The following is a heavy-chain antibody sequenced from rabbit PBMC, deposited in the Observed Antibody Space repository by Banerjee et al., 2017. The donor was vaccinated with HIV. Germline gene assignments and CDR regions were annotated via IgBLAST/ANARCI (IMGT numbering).Heavy chain of an antibody. CDR3: ARDLAGVIGWNFNL. CDR2: IYAGSSGGT. J-gene: IGHJ4*01. V-gene: IGHV1S45*01. CDR1: GFSFSSGYY. D-gene: IGHD4-1*01. Sequence: QQQLVESGGDLVKPGASLTLTCTASGFSFSSGYYICWVRQAPGKGLEWIACIYAGSSGGTYYASWAKGRFTVSKTSSTSVTLQMTSLTAADTATYFCARDLAGVIGWNFNLWGPGTLVTVS.